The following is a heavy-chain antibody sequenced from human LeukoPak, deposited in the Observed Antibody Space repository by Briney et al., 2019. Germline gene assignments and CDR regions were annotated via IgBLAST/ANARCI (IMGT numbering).Heavy chain of an antibody. D-gene: IGHD3-22*01. J-gene: IGHJ4*01. CDR2: ISGSGGST. V-gene: IGHV3-23*01. CDR1: GFTFSSYA. CDR3: AKDRGHYYTYDH. Sequence: GGSLRLSCAASGFTFSSYAMSWVRQAPGKGLEWVSVISGSGGSTYYADSVKGRFTISRDNSKNTLSLQMHSLRAEDTAVYYCAKDRGHYYTYDHWGHGTLVTVSS.